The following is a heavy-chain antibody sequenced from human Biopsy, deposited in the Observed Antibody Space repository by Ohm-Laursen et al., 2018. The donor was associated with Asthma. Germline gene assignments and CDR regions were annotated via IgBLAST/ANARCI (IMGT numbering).Heavy chain of an antibody. J-gene: IGHJ4*02. V-gene: IGHV1-24*01. D-gene: IGHD4-17*01. CDR3: ASDFPKDYVRYNFQF. Sequence: ASVKVSCKLSGYSLTDLSVHWVRQAPGQGLEWMGGHDHEEGGTVNAWRFQGRVTMTEDTSTDTAYMELSSLSSDDTAVYYCASDFPKDYVRYNFQFWGQGTLVTVSS. CDR1: GYSLTDLS. CDR2: HDHEEGGT.